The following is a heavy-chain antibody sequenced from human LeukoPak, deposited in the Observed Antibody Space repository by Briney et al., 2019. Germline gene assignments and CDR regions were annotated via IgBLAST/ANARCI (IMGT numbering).Heavy chain of an antibody. CDR2: ISAYNGNT. D-gene: IGHD2-2*01. J-gene: IGHJ4*02. CDR3: AREVGYCSSTSCSGIDY. Sequence: GASVKVSCKASGYTFTSYGISWVRQAPGQGLEWMGWISAYNGNTNYAQKLQGRVTMTTDTSTSTAYLELRSLRSDDTAVYYCAREVGYCSSTSCSGIDYWGQGTPVTVSS. V-gene: IGHV1-18*01. CDR1: GYTFTSYG.